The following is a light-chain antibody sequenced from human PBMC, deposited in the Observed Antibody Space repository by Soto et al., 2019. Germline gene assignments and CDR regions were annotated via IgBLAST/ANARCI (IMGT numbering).Light chain of an antibody. Sequence: EIVFSQSPGTLSLSPGERDTLSCRASQSVPRSYLAWYQQKPGQAPRLLIYGTSSRATGIPDRFSGSGSGTDFTLTISRLEPEDFAVFYCQQYGSSITFGQGTRLEIK. CDR1: QSVPRSY. CDR2: GTS. V-gene: IGKV3-20*01. J-gene: IGKJ5*01. CDR3: QQYGSSIT.